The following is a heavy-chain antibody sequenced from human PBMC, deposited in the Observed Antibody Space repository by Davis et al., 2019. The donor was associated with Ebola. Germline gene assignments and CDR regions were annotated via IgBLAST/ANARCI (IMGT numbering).Heavy chain of an antibody. V-gene: IGHV4-59*08. CDR1: GGSISRYY. Sequence: SETLSLTCTVSGGSISRYYWRWIRQPPGKGLEWIGYIYYSGSTNYNPSLKSRVTISVDTSKNQVSLKLSSVTAADTAVYYCARYPGMAAAGTGYYYGMDVWGQGTTVTVSS. D-gene: IGHD6-13*01. CDR3: ARYPGMAAAGTGYYYGMDV. CDR2: IYYSGST. J-gene: IGHJ6*02.